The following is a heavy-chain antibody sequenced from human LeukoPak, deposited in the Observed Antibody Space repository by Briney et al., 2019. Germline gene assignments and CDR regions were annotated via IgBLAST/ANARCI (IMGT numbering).Heavy chain of an antibody. V-gene: IGHV1-8*03. J-gene: IGHJ4*02. CDR1: GYTFTSYD. Sequence: ASVKVSCKASGYTFTSYDINWVRQATGQGLEWMGWMNPNSGITGYAQKFQGRVTITRNTSISTAYMELSSLRSEDTAVYYCARERSGNYGALFDYWGQGTLVTVSS. D-gene: IGHD4-11*01. CDR3: ARERSGNYGALFDY. CDR2: MNPNSGIT.